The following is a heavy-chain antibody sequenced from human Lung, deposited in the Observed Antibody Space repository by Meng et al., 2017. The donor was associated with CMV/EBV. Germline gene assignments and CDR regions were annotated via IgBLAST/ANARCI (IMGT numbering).Heavy chain of an antibody. Sequence: GESXKISCAASGFTFSSYSMNWVRQAPGKGLEWVSFISSSSSYIYYGDSAKGRFTISRDNAKNSLYLQMNSLRAEDTAVYYCARAPGAARSEYGMDVWGQGXTVTVSS. CDR2: ISSSSSYI. D-gene: IGHD6-6*01. CDR1: GFTFSSYS. V-gene: IGHV3-21*01. J-gene: IGHJ6*02. CDR3: ARAPGAARSEYGMDV.